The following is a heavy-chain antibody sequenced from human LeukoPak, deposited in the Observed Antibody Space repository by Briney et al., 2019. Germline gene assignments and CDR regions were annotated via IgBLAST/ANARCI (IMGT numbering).Heavy chain of an antibody. CDR3: AKVKGTDGYNFYDY. V-gene: IGHV3-23*01. D-gene: IGHD5-24*01. Sequence: GGSLRLSCAASGFTFSSYAMSWVRQAPGKGLEWVSVISSSDGRTYYADSVKGRFTISRDNSKNTLYLQMNSLRVEDTAVYYCAKVKGTDGYNFYDYWGQGNLVTVSS. CDR1: GFTFSSYA. CDR2: ISSSDGRT. J-gene: IGHJ4*02.